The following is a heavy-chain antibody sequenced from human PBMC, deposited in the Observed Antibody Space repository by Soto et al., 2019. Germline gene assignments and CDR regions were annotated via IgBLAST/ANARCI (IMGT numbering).Heavy chain of an antibody. CDR1: GYTFTSYA. V-gene: IGHV1-3*01. Sequence: QLQLVQSGAEVKKPGASVKVSCKASGYTFTSYAMHWVRQAPGQRLEWMGWSNAGNGNIKYSQKFQGRVTITRDTSASTSYMERSSLRAEETAVYYCARGPGGPAGPGDYWGQGTLVTVSS. D-gene: IGHD2-15*01. CDR3: ARGPGGPAGPGDY. CDR2: SNAGNGNI. J-gene: IGHJ4*02.